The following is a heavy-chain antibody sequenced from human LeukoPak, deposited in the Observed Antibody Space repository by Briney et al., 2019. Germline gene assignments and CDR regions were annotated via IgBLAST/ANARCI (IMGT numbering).Heavy chain of an antibody. CDR3: ASVRVYYDSSGYPPYYFDY. CDR1: GGSISSYY. Sequence: PSETLSLTCTVSGGSISSYYWSWIRQPPGKGLEWIGYIYYSGSTNYNPSLKSRVTISVDTSKNQFSLKLSSVTAADTAVYYCASVRVYYDSSGYPPYYFDYWVQGTLVTVSS. J-gene: IGHJ4*02. D-gene: IGHD3-22*01. V-gene: IGHV4-59*01. CDR2: IYYSGST.